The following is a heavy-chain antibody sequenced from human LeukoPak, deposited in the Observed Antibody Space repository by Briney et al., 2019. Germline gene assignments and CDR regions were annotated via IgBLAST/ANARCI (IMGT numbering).Heavy chain of an antibody. V-gene: IGHV3-33*06. CDR3: AKDRGTLYYYYYMDV. J-gene: IGHJ6*03. CDR1: GFTFSSYG. CDR2: IWYDGSNK. D-gene: IGHD1-1*01. Sequence: GGSLRLSCAASGFTFSSYGMHWVRQAPGKGLEWVAVIWYDGSNKYYAASVKGRFTISRDNSKNTLYLQMNSLRAEDTAVYYCAKDRGTLYYYYYMDVWGKGTTVTVSS.